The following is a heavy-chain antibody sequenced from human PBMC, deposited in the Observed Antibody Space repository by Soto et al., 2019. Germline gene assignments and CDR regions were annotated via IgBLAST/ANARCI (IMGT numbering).Heavy chain of an antibody. J-gene: IGHJ4*02. D-gene: IGHD2-15*01. V-gene: IGHV1-18*04. Sequence: ASVKVSCKASGYTFTYYHMHWVRQAPGQGLEWMGWISAYNGNTNYAQKLQGRVTMTTDTSTSTAYMELSSLRSEDTAVYYCARDLSGCSGGSCYSARFDYWGQGTLVTVSS. CDR2: ISAYNGNT. CDR1: GYTFTYYH. CDR3: ARDLSGCSGGSCYSARFDY.